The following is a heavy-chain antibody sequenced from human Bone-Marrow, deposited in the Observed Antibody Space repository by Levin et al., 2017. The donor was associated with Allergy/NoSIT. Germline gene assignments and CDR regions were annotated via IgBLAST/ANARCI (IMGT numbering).Heavy chain of an antibody. CDR3: TTQFQW. D-gene: IGHD6-19*01. V-gene: IGHV3-15*01. CDR1: GFSLSNSW. Sequence: LSLPCAASGFSLSNSWMNWVRQAPGKGPEWIGRITSKPDGAATDYAAPLKGRFTISRDDSTNTLYLQMNSLKVEDTAIYYCTTQFQWWGQGTLVTVSS. J-gene: IGHJ4*02. CDR2: ITSKPDGAAT.